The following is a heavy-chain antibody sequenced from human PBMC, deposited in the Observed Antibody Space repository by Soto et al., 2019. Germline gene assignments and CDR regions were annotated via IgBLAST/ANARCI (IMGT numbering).Heavy chain of an antibody. CDR2: IYTGGST. J-gene: IGHJ4*02. Sequence: QVQLQESGPGLVKPSETLSLTCTVSGGSISTYYWSWIRQPAGKGLEWIGRIYTGGSTNYNPSLKTRVTMSIDTSKNQFSLRLSSVTAADTAVYFCARVSGNYYGSGSYSLDYWGQGTLVTVSS. V-gene: IGHV4-4*07. CDR3: ARVSGNYYGSGSYSLDY. CDR1: GGSISTYY. D-gene: IGHD3-10*01.